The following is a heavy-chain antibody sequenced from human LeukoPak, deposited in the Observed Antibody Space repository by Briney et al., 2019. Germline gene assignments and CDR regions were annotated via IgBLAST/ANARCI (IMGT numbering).Heavy chain of an antibody. CDR3: ARAIPSPWTYYFDY. CDR2: ISSIGSTI. Sequence: GGSLRLSCAASGFTFSSYEMNWVRQAPGKGLEWVSYISSIGSTIYYADSVKGRFTISRDNAKNSLYLQMNSLRAEDTAVYYCARAIPSPWTYYFDYWGQGTLVTVSS. J-gene: IGHJ4*02. V-gene: IGHV3-48*03. D-gene: IGHD2-21*01. CDR1: GFTFSSYE.